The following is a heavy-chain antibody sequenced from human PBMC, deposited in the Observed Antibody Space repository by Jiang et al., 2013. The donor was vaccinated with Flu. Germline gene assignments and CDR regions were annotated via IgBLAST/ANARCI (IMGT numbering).Heavy chain of an antibody. V-gene: IGHV4-59*01. CDR3: ARDSGYSYGFGDY. CDR2: IYYSGST. D-gene: IGHD5-18*01. J-gene: IGHJ4*02. Sequence: GPGLVKPSETLSLTCTVSGGSISSYYWSWIRQPPGKGLEWIGYIYYSGSTNYNPSLKSRVTISVDTSKNQFSLKLSSVTAADTAVYYCARDSGYSYGFGDYWGQGTLVTVSS. CDR1: GGSISSYY.